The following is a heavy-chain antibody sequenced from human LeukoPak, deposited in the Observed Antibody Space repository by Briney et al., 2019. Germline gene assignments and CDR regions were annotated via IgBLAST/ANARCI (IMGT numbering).Heavy chain of an antibody. CDR3: ARESSSSGWYRGPDL. CDR2: ITSNGGYT. CDR1: GFTFSSYA. Sequence: PGGSLRLSCAASGFTFSSYAMHWVRQAPGKGLEYVSAITSNGGYTYYANSVKGRFTISRDNSKNTLYLQMGSLRAEDMAVYYCARESSSSGWYRGPDLWGRGTLVTVSS. J-gene: IGHJ2*01. V-gene: IGHV3-64*01. D-gene: IGHD6-19*01.